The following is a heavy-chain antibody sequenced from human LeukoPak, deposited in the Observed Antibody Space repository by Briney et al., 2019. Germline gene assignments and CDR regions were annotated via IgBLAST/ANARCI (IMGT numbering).Heavy chain of an antibody. CDR1: GGSISSGGYY. CDR2: IYYSGST. D-gene: IGHD2-15*01. CDR3: AREVWDIYWFDP. J-gene: IGHJ5*02. V-gene: IGHV4-31*03. Sequence: SQTLSLTCTVSGGSISSGGYYWSWIRQHPGKGLEWIGYIYYSGSTYYNPSLKSRVTISVDTSKNQFSLKLSSVTAADTAVYYCAREVWDIYWFDPWGQGTLVTVSS.